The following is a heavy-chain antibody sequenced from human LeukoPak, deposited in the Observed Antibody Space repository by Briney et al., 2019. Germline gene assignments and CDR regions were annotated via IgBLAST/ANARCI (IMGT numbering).Heavy chain of an antibody. CDR1: GGSFSGYY. V-gene: IGHV4-34*01. Sequence: KPSETLSLTCAVYGGSFSGYYWSWIRQPPGKGLEWIGEINHSGSTNYNPSLKSRVTISVDTSKNQFSLKLSSVTAADTAVYYCARGAPLIFGVVIGPYYYYGMDVWGQGTTVTVSS. D-gene: IGHD3-3*01. CDR2: INHSGST. CDR3: ARGAPLIFGVVIGPYYYYGMDV. J-gene: IGHJ6*02.